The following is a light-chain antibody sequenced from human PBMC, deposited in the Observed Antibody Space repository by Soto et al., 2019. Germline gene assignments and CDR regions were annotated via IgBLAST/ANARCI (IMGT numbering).Light chain of an antibody. Sequence: EIVLTQSPGTLSLSPGERATLSCRASQRVTSSHLAWYQQKPGQAPRLLIYGASSRATGIPDRFSGSGSGTDFTLTISGLEPEDFAVYYCQQYGSSPRTFGQGTKVEIK. J-gene: IGKJ1*01. V-gene: IGKV3-20*01. CDR2: GAS. CDR3: QQYGSSPRT. CDR1: QRVTSSH.